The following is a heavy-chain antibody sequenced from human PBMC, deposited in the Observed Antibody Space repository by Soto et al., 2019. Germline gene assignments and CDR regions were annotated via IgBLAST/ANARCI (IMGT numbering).Heavy chain of an antibody. CDR1: GGSISSSRYY. V-gene: IGHV4-39*01. CDR3: ARLSGSYYRSPDY. Sequence: SETLSLTCTVSGGSISSSRYYWGWIRQPPGKGLEWIGSIYYSGSTYYNPSLKSRVTISVDTSKNQFSLKLSSVTAADTAVYYCARLSGSYYRSPDYWGQGTLVTVS. CDR2: IYYSGST. D-gene: IGHD1-26*01. J-gene: IGHJ4*02.